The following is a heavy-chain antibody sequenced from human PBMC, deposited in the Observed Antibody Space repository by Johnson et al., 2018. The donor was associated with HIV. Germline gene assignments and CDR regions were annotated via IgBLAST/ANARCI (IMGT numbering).Heavy chain of an antibody. CDR1: GFTFSSYA. Sequence: VQLVESGGGLIQPGGSLRLSCAASGFTFSSYAMSWVRQAPGKGLEWVSRINSDGSSTRYADSVKGRFPISRDNAKNTLYLQMNSLRAEDTAVYYCARERIGYSSSGDAFDIWGQGTMVTVSS. D-gene: IGHD6-13*01. CDR2: INSDGSST. V-gene: IGHV3-74*01. J-gene: IGHJ3*02. CDR3: ARERIGYSSSGDAFDI.